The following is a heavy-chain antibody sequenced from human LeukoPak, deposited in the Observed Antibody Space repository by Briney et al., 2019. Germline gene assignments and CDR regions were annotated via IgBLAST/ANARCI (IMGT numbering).Heavy chain of an antibody. V-gene: IGHV4-39*07. CDR1: GGSISSGSYY. CDR3: ARGSRWLQSYFDY. D-gene: IGHD5-24*01. J-gene: IGHJ4*02. Sequence: SETLSLTCTVSGGSISSGSYYWSWIRQPPGKGLEWIGEINHIGSTNYSPSLKSRVSISEDTSKNQFSLKLSSVTAADTAVYYCARGSRWLQSYFDYWGQGTLVTVSS. CDR2: INHIGST.